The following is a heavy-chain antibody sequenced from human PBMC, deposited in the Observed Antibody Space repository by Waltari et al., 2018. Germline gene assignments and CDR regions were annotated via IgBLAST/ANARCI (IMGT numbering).Heavy chain of an antibody. Sequence: QVQLQQWGAGLLKPSETLSLTCAVYGGSFSTYYWSWIRQPPGKGLEWIGEINHSGSTNYNPSLKSRVTISVDTSKNQFSLKLSSVTAADTAVYYCARLGRSSDKNYWGQGTLVTVSS. D-gene: IGHD3-22*01. CDR3: ARLGRSSDKNY. CDR1: GGSFSTYY. V-gene: IGHV4-34*01. J-gene: IGHJ4*02. CDR2: INHSGST.